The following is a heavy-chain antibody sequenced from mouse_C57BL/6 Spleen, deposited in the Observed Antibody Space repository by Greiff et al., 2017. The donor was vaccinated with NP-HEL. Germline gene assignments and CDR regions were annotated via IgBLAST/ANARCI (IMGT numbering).Heavy chain of an antibody. CDR2: ISYDGSN. Sequence: ESGPGLVKPSQSLSLTCSVTGYSITSGYYWNWIRQFPGNKLEWMGYISYDGSNNYNPSLKNRISITRDTSKNQFFLKLNSVTTEDTATYYCARLRGFAYWGQGTLVTVSA. CDR3: ARLRGFAY. J-gene: IGHJ3*01. V-gene: IGHV3-6*01. CDR1: GYSITSGYY.